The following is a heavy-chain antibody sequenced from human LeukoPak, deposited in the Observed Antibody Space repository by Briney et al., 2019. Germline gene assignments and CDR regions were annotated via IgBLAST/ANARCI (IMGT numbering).Heavy chain of an antibody. Sequence: ASVKVSCKASGYTFTSYYMHWVRQAPGQGLEWMGIINPSGGSTSYAQKFKGRVTMPTATSTTTVYMELRSLRSEDTAVYYCARPPEGYCSGGSCYSQWFDPWGQGTLVTVSS. CDR2: INPSGGST. CDR3: ARPPEGYCSGGSCYSQWFDP. CDR1: GYTFTSYY. D-gene: IGHD2-15*01. J-gene: IGHJ5*02. V-gene: IGHV1-46*01.